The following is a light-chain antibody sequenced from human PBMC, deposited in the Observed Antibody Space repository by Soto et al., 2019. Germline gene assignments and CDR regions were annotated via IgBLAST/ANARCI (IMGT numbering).Light chain of an antibody. J-gene: IGKJ5*01. V-gene: IGKV1-39*01. CDR2: AAS. CDR3: QQSYSTSPIT. CDR1: ETISTF. Sequence: DIQMTQSPSSLSASVGDRVTMTCRASETISTFLNWCQHKPGKAPKLLIYAASRLQSGVPSRFSGSGSGTDFTLTINGLQPEDFASYYCQQSYSTSPITFGQGTRLEI.